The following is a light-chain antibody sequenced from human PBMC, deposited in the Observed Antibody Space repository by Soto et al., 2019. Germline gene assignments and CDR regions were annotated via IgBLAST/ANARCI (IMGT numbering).Light chain of an antibody. CDR1: SSDVGSHNF. CDR2: DVT. V-gene: IGLV2-23*02. Sequence: QSALTQPASVSGSPGQSITISCTGTSSDVGSHNFVSWYQQRPGKAPKLMNFDVTKRPSGLSSRFSASKSGNAAPLTISGVQAEDEADYYGCSYAGTTAWVFGGGTKLTVL. CDR3: CSYAGTTAWV. J-gene: IGLJ3*02.